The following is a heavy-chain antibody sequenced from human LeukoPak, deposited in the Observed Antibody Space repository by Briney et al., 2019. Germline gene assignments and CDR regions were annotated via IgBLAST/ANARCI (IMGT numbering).Heavy chain of an antibody. V-gene: IGHV3-48*03. CDR2: ISSSGTTI. Sequence: GGSLRLSCGVSGISFSGYEMNWVRQAPGKGLEWVSYISSSGTTIYYADSVKGRFTISRDNAKNSLYLQMNSLRAEDTAVYYCAKLDSSGSSFDYWGQGTLVTVSS. CDR1: GISFSGYE. J-gene: IGHJ4*02. D-gene: IGHD3-22*01. CDR3: AKLDSSGSSFDY.